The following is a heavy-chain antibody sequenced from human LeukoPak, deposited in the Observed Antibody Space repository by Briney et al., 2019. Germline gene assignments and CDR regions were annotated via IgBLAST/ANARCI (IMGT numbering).Heavy chain of an antibody. D-gene: IGHD3-3*01. CDR2: ISAYNGNT. Sequence: ASVKVSCKASGYTFTSYGISWVRQAPGQGLEWMGWISAYNGNTNYAQKLQGRVTMTTDTSTSTAHMELRSLRSDDTAVYYCARDTRYYDFWSGYQTNWFDPWGQGTLVTVSS. V-gene: IGHV1-18*01. CDR1: GYTFTSYG. J-gene: IGHJ5*02. CDR3: ARDTRYYDFWSGYQTNWFDP.